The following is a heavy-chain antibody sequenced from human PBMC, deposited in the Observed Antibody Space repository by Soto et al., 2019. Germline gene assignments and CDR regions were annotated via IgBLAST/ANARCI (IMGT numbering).Heavy chain of an antibody. CDR2: INPSSGSA. V-gene: IGHV1-46*03. J-gene: IGHJ6*02. CDR3: ARANDPPYYYYGLDV. CDR1: GYTFTTYY. D-gene: IGHD3-16*01. Sequence: QVQLVQSGAEVKKPGASVKLSCKASGYTFTTYYIHWVRQAPGQGLEWMGIINPSSGSAGYAQKCQGSATTTRDTPTNTFYLELSSLRSEDTAVYYGARANDPPYYYYGLDVWGQGTTVTVSS.